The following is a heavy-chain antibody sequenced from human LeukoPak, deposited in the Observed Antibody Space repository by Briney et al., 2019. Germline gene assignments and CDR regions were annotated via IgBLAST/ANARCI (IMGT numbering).Heavy chain of an antibody. CDR1: GGSISSYY. CDR2: IYTSGST. Sequence: PSETLSLTCTVSGGSISSYYWSWIRQPAGKGLEWIGRIYTSGSTNYNPSLKSRVTMSVDTSKNQFSLKLSSVTAADTAVYYCARDRGGYCSSTSCYRPPHFDYWGQGTLVTVSS. CDR3: ARDRGGYCSSTSCYRPPHFDY. D-gene: IGHD2-2*01. V-gene: IGHV4-4*07. J-gene: IGHJ4*02.